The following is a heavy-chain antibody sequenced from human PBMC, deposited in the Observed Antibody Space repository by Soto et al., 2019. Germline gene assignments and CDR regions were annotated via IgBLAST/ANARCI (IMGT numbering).Heavy chain of an antibody. CDR3: ARTHPPYGGYGFYYNGMDV. J-gene: IGHJ6*02. D-gene: IGHD6-25*01. V-gene: IGHV3-30-3*01. Sequence: GGSLRLSCAASGFNFSTYTLHWVRQAPGKGLEWVAIISYDGSNKVYAESVKGRITISRDNSKDTLDLQMNTLRPEDTATYYCARTHPPYGGYGFYYNGMDVWGQGTTVTVSS. CDR2: ISYDGSNK. CDR1: GFNFSTYT.